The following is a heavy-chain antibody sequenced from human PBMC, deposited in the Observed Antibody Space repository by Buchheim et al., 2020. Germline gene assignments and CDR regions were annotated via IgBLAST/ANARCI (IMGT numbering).Heavy chain of an antibody. CDR2: IIPIFGTA. V-gene: IGHV1-69*01. CDR1: GYTFTSYD. J-gene: IGHJ4*02. D-gene: IGHD2-2*02. Sequence: QVQLVQSGAEVKKPGASVKVSCKASGYTFTSYDINWVRQATGQGLEWMGGIIPIFGTANYAQKFQGRVTITADESTSTAYMELSSLRSEDTAVYYCARDASHGPAIYFDYWGQGTL. CDR3: ARDASHGPAIYFDY.